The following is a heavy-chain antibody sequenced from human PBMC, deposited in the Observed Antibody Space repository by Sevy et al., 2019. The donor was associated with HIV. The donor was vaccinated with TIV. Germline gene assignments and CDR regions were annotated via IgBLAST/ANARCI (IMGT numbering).Heavy chain of an antibody. D-gene: IGHD2-2*01. CDR1: GGTFSSYA. CDR3: AGEGGRLGYCSSTSCYVFDY. J-gene: IGHJ4*02. CDR2: IIPIFGTA. V-gene: IGHV1-69*13. Sequence: ASVKVSCKASGGTFSSYAISWVRQAPGQGLEWMGGIIPIFGTANYAQKFQGRVTITADESTSTAYMELSSLRSEDTAVYYCAGEGGRLGYCSSTSCYVFDYWGQGTLVTVSS.